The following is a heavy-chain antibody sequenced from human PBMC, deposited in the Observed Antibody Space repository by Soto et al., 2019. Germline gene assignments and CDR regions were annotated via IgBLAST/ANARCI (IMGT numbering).Heavy chain of an antibody. V-gene: IGHV1-18*04. CDR2: ISAYNGNT. CDR1: GYTFTSYG. J-gene: IGHJ4*02. D-gene: IGHD3-22*01. CDR3: ARTFYDSSGYYPGFDY. Sequence: ASVKVSCKASGYTFTSYGISWVRQAPGQGLEWMGWISAYNGNTNYAQKLQGRVAMTTDTSTSTAYMELRSLRSDDTAVYYCARTFYDSSGYYPGFDYWGQGTLVTVSS.